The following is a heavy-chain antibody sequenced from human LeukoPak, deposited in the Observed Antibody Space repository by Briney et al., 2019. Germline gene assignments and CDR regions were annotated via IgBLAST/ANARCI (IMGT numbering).Heavy chain of an antibody. D-gene: IGHD3-3*01. CDR1: GGSISSHY. V-gene: IGHV4-59*11. J-gene: IGHJ4*02. CDR2: IYYSGST. CDR3: ARAYYDFWSGYPSHYFDY. Sequence: SETLSLTCTVSGGSISSHYWSWIRQPPGKGLEWIGYIYYSGSTNYNPSLKSRVTISVDTSKNQFTLKLSSVTAADTAVYYCARAYYDFWSGYPSHYFDYWGQGTLVTVSS.